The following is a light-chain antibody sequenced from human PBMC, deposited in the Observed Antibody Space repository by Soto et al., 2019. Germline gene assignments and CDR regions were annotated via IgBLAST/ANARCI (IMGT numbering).Light chain of an antibody. CDR1: QTISSL. J-gene: IGKJ5*01. CDR3: QRRHMSPIT. CDR2: DTS. Sequence: EIVLTQSPATLSLSPGERATLSCRASQTISSLLAWYQHRPGQAPRLLIYDTSNRATGLPARFSGSGSGTDFIITISSLEEAHVVVYCYQRRHMSPITFGQGTRLHIK. V-gene: IGKV3-11*01.